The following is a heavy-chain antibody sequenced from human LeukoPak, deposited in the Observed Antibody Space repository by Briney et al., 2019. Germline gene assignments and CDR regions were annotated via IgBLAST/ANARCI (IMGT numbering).Heavy chain of an antibody. CDR2: LSGSSSYI. CDR3: AREGYYDFWSGHYTGAFDI. CDR1: GFAFSGYA. J-gene: IGHJ3*02. D-gene: IGHD3-3*01. V-gene: IGHV3-21*01. Sequence: SGGSLRLSCAASGFAFSGYAMNWVRQAPGKGLEWVSSLSGSSSYIYYADSVRGRFTISRDNAKNTLYLQMNSLRAEDTAVYYCAREGYYDFWSGHYTGAFDIWGQGTMVTVPS.